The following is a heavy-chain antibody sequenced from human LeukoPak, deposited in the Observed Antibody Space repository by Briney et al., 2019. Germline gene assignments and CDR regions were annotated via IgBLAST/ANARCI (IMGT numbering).Heavy chain of an antibody. J-gene: IGHJ6*02. Sequence: ASVKVSCKASGYTFTGYYMHWVRQAPGQGLEWMGWINPNSGGTNYAQKFQGRVTMTRDTSISTAYMELRSLRSDDTAVYYCARERYMVAAAANYGMDVWGQGTTVTVSS. V-gene: IGHV1-2*02. CDR1: GYTFTGYY. CDR2: INPNSGGT. D-gene: IGHD6-13*01. CDR3: ARERYMVAAAANYGMDV.